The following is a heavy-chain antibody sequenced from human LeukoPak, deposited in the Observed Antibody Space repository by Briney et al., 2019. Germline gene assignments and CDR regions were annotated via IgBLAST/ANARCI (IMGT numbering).Heavy chain of an antibody. CDR1: GYTFITYG. Sequence: AAVKVSCNASGYTFITYGITWVRQAPGQGLEWMGWISPYNGNANYAQNLQGRLTMPTDTSTSTAYLELRRLRSDDTAVYYCAREGYCSGGSCHSGIIDFWGQGTLVTVSS. J-gene: IGHJ4*02. D-gene: IGHD2-15*01. CDR2: ISPYNGNA. CDR3: AREGYCSGGSCHSGIIDF. V-gene: IGHV1-18*01.